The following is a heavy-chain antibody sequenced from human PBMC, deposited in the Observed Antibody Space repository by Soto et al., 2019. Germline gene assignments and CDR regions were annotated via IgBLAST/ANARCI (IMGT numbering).Heavy chain of an antibody. CDR2: SLPIFGTA. CDR1: GGPVSNYA. CDR3: AKDGVW. D-gene: IGHD2-21*02. V-gene: IGHV1-69*06. Sequence: GASVKVSCKASGGPVSNYAISWVRQAPGQGLEWLGGSLPIFGTANYAQKFQGRVAITADKSTDTVYMELTNLRYDYTVVYYCAKDGVWWAQGTLVTVSS. J-gene: IGHJ4*02.